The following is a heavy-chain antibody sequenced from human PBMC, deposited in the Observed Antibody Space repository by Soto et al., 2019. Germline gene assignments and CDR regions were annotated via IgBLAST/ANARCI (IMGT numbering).Heavy chain of an antibody. CDR3: AREGRGYANSFDP. CDR2: ISAYNGDT. D-gene: IGHD5-12*01. V-gene: IGHV1-18*01. CDR1: GYTFSTYA. J-gene: IGHJ5*02. Sequence: QVQLVQSGGEVKKPGASVKVSCKTSGYTFSTYAINWLRQAPGQGLEWMGWISAYNGDTQYAQNLQGRLTLTTDTATSTAYMALRSLRSDDTAVYYCAREGRGYANSFDPWGQGTLVTVSS.